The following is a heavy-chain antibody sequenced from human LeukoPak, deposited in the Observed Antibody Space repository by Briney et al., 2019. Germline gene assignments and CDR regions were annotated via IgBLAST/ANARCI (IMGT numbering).Heavy chain of an antibody. D-gene: IGHD3-22*01. Sequence: SETLSLTCTVSGDSISSDYWSWIRQSPGKGLEWIGEVAHKGPTVYSPTLNRKYNPSFKSRVTMSVDPSKNQFSLKLTSVTVADTATYYCVRQGTNSGYYLLDYWGQGHLVIVSS. CDR3: VRQGTNSGYYLLDY. V-gene: IGHV4-59*08. CDR2: VAHKGPTVYSPTLNR. J-gene: IGHJ4*02. CDR1: GDSISSDY.